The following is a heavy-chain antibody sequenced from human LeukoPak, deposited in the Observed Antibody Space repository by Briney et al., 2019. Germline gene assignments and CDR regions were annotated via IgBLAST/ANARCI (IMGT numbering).Heavy chain of an antibody. V-gene: IGHV4-39*07. CDR1: GGSISSTSFT. CDR2: VYYSGST. D-gene: IGHD3-9*01. CDR3: ARRVTGLFDL. J-gene: IGHJ2*01. Sequence: SETLSLTCAVSGGSISSTSFTWAWIRQTPEQGLQYIGSVYYSGSTFYSPSLKSRVTISVDTSKNQFSLKLTSVTAADTAIYYCARRVTGLFDLWGRGTLVTVSS.